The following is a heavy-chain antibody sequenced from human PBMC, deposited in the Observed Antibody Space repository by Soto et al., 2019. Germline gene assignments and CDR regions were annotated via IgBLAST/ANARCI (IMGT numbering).Heavy chain of an antibody. J-gene: IGHJ6*02. CDR2: IIPIFGTA. Sequence: QVQLVQSGAEVKKPGSSVKVSCKASGGTFSNYAISWVRQATGQGLEWMGGIIPIFGTANNPQKFQGRVTITADESTSTAYMELSSLRSEDTAVYYCARDGIGIAVAGTYNGMDVWGQGTTVTVSS. D-gene: IGHD6-19*01. V-gene: IGHV1-69*01. CDR3: ARDGIGIAVAGTYNGMDV. CDR1: GGTFSNYA.